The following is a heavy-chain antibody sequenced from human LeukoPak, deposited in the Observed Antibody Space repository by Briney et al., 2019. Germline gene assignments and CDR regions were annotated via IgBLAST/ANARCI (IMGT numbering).Heavy chain of an antibody. CDR3: ARGRYDWNDVGYFDY. J-gene: IGHJ4*02. Sequence: GGSLRLSCAASGFTFSSYAMSWVRQAPGKGLEWVSAISGSGGSTYYADSVKGRFTISRDNSKNTLYLQMNSLRAEDTAVYYCARGRYDWNDVGYFDYWGQGTLVSVSS. V-gene: IGHV3-23*01. D-gene: IGHD1-1*01. CDR2: ISGSGGST. CDR1: GFTFSSYA.